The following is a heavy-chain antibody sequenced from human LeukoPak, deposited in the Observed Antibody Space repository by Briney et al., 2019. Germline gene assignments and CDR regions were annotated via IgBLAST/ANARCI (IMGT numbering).Heavy chain of an antibody. CDR2: IYYGQTI. V-gene: IGHV4-39*02. CDR3: AREGEWELAIDY. Sequence: SETLSLTCTISAASISSSSHHWGWIRQSPGKGLEWIGSIYYGQTIYYNPSLNSRVTISVVTSTDQFTLQLNSVTAADTAVYYCAREGEWELAIDYWGQGTLVTVSS. CDR1: AASISSSSHH. J-gene: IGHJ4*02. D-gene: IGHD1-26*01.